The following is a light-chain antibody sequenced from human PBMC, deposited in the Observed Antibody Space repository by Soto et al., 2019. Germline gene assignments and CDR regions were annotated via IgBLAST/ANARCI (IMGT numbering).Light chain of an antibody. CDR3: QQINSYPIT. J-gene: IGKJ5*01. V-gene: IGKV1-9*01. CDR1: PGINSY. CDR2: AAS. Sequence: DIQLTQSPSFLSASVGDRVTITCRASPGINSYLAWYQQKPGKVPKLLIYAASTLQSGVPSRFSGSVSGTEFTLTISSLQPEDLATYYCQQINSYPITFGQGTRLEI.